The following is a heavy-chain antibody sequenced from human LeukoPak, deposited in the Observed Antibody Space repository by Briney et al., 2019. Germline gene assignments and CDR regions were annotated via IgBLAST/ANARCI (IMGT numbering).Heavy chain of an antibody. CDR2: IIPILGVA. J-gene: IGHJ6*02. Sequence: SVKLSCKAAGGTLSSYAISWVRQAPGQGLGWMGRIIPILGVATYSQQSHDRLTTTAYKSTRTPYIVRSSLRSEDTTVLYCARGQDPPGDIGYLDVWGQGTTVTVSS. CDR3: ARGQDPPGDIGYLDV. CDR1: GGTLSSYA. V-gene: IGHV1-69*04. D-gene: IGHD2-15*01.